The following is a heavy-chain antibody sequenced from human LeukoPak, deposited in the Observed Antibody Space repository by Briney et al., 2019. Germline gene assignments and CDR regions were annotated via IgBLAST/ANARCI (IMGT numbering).Heavy chain of an antibody. V-gene: IGHV4-39*07. D-gene: IGHD5-24*01. CDR1: GGSISRSSYN. CDR3: ARAIDPQLRCYFDY. J-gene: IGHJ4*02. Sequence: SETLSLTCTVSGGSISRSSYNWGWIRQPPGKGLEWIGSVDYSGSTNYNPSLKSRVTISVDTSKNQFSLKLSSVTAADTAVYYCARAIDPQLRCYFDYWGQGTLVTVSS. CDR2: VDYSGST.